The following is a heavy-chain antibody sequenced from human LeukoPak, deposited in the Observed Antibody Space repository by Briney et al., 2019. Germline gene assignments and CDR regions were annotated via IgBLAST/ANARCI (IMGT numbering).Heavy chain of an antibody. CDR3: AKDFWGFSFGY. D-gene: IGHD7-27*01. V-gene: IGHV3-23*01. J-gene: IGHJ4*02. CDR1: GFTLSSTA. CDR2: MNGGNDGT. Sequence: PGGSLRLSCAASGFTLSSTAMARVRQAPGKGLEWVSAMNGGNDGTHYADSVKGRFTISRDNSKNMLYLQMNSLRAEDTALYYCAKDFWGFSFGYWGQGTLVTVSS.